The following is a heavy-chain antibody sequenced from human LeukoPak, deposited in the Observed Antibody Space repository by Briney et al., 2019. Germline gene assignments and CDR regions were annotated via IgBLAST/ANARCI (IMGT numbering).Heavy chain of an antibody. CDR3: ARQVAIVEPTDPNWFDS. Sequence: SETLSLTCNVSGDSISRSNYYWGWIRQTPGKGLEWIGSIFYSGSTYYTPSLKSRVTMALDMSKNHFSLRLTSVTAADTAVYYCARQVAIVEPTDPNWFDSWGQGTLVTVSS. V-gene: IGHV4-39*07. J-gene: IGHJ5*01. CDR2: IFYSGST. CDR1: GDSISRSNYY. D-gene: IGHD1-26*01.